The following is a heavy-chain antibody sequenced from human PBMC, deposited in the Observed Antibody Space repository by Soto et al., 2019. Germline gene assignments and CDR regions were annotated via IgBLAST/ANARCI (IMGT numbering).Heavy chain of an antibody. CDR3: ARQTSYGSGSYYFDY. Sequence: SETLSLTCTVPCGSISSSSYYWGWIRQPPGKGLEWIGSIYYSGSTYYNPSLKSRVTISVDTSKNQFSLKLSSVTAADTAVYYCARQTSYGSGSYYFDYWGQGTLVTVSS. CDR1: CGSISSSSYY. V-gene: IGHV4-39*01. D-gene: IGHD3-10*01. CDR2: IYYSGST. J-gene: IGHJ4*02.